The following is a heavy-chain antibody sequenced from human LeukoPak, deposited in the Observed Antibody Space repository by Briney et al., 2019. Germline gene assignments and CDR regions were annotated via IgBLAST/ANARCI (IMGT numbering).Heavy chain of an antibody. Sequence: GGSLRLSCAASGFTFSTYEMNWVREAPEEGVEWVSWTSSSGTTKYYADSVKGGFTISRDNAKNSLFLQMHSLRAEDTAVYYCATLTTVTHDAFDIWGQGTMVTVSS. CDR1: GFTFSTYE. CDR3: ATLTTVTHDAFDI. D-gene: IGHD4-17*01. CDR2: TSSSGTTK. V-gene: IGHV3-48*03. J-gene: IGHJ3*02.